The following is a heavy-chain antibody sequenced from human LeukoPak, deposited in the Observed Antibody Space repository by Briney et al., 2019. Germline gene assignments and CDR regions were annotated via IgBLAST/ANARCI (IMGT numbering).Heavy chain of an antibody. CDR3: ARDRELVAAADQGYYYCGMDV. CDR2: IIVGTGQT. CDR1: GFTFSTSA. V-gene: IGHV1-58*01. Sequence: GASVKVSCKTSGFTFSTSAVQWVRQARGQRLEWIGWIIVGTGQTKYAQSLQGRITITRDMSTSTAYMELSSLGSEDTAVYYCARDRELVAAADQGYYYCGMDVWGQGTTVTVSS. J-gene: IGHJ6*02. D-gene: IGHD6-13*01.